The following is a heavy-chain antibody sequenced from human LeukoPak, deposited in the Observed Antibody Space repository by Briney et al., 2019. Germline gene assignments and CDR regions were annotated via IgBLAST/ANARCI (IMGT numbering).Heavy chain of an antibody. CDR1: GGSIRANTNFWGWNSSNY. CDR3: ARQRDTASPGAFDI. J-gene: IGHJ3*02. Sequence: SETLSLTCSVSGGSIRANTNFWGWNSSNYWGWIRQPPGKGLEWIGSVHFSGTTYYHPSLQSRFTISVDTSKNQFSLEVTSVTASDTALYYCARQRDTASPGAFDIWGQGTLVTVSS. CDR2: VHFSGTT. D-gene: IGHD5-18*01. V-gene: IGHV4-39*01.